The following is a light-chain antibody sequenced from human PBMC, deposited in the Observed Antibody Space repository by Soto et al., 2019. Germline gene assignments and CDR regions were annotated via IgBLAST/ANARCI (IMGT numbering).Light chain of an antibody. CDR2: DAS. V-gene: IGKV3-11*01. Sequence: EIVLTQSPATLSLSPGERATLSCRASQSVSSYLAWYQQKPGQAPRLLIYDASNRATGIPARFSGSGSGTDFALPSSSLEPDDFAVYDCQQRSDWPSTFGGGTKVQIK. CDR1: QSVSSY. J-gene: IGKJ4*01. CDR3: QQRSDWPST.